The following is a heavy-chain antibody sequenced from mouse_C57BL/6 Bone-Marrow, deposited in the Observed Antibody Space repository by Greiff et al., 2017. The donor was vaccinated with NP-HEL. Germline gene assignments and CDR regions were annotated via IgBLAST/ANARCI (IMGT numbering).Heavy chain of an antibody. Sequence: EVKLVESGGGLVKPGGSLKLSCAASGFTFSSYAMSWVRQTPEKRLEWVATISDGGSYTYYPDNVKGRFTISRDNAKNNLYLQMSHLKSEDTAMYYCARDLLGSDDYWGQGTTLTVSS. CDR3: ARDLLGSDDY. J-gene: IGHJ2*01. D-gene: IGHD1-1*02. CDR1: GFTFSSYA. CDR2: ISDGGSYT. V-gene: IGHV5-4*01.